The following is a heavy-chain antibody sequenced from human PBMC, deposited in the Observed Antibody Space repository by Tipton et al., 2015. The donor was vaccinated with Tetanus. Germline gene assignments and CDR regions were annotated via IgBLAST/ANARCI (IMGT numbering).Heavy chain of an antibody. CDR1: DGSSRNYY. CDR3: AGVTAQRTELYFEH. J-gene: IGHJ1*01. V-gene: IGHV4-59*01. CDR2: IYSSGSA. D-gene: IGHD2-8*02. Sequence: TLSLTCSVSDGSSRNYYWSWIRQPPGKGLEWIGNIYSSGSANYNPSLSGRVTTSVGTSKNQFSLKMSSVTAADTAVYYCAGVTAQRTELYFEHWGQGTQVTVSS.